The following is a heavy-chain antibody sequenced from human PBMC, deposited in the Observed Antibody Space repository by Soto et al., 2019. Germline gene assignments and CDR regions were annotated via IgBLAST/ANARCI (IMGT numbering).Heavy chain of an antibody. CDR2: ISSSSSYI. J-gene: IGHJ6*03. Sequence: LRLSCAASGFTFSSYSMNWVRQAPGKGLEWVSSISSSSSYIYYADSVKGRFTISRDNAKNLLYLQMNSLRAEDTAVYYCAREDCSSTSCYSYYYYYMDVWGKGTTVTVSS. CDR3: AREDCSSTSCYSYYYYYMDV. V-gene: IGHV3-21*01. CDR1: GFTFSSYS. D-gene: IGHD2-2*01.